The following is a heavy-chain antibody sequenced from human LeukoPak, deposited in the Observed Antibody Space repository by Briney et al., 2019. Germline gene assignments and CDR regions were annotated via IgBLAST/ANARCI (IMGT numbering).Heavy chain of an antibody. CDR1: GGSISSYY. D-gene: IGHD6-13*01. Sequence: SETLSLTCTVSGGSISSYYWSWIRQPPGKGLEWIGYIYYGGSTNYNPSLKSRVTISVDTSKNQFSLKLSSVTAADTAVYYCARGSSSWYRAFDIWGQGTMVTVSS. CDR2: IYYGGST. V-gene: IGHV4-59*01. J-gene: IGHJ3*02. CDR3: ARGSSSWYRAFDI.